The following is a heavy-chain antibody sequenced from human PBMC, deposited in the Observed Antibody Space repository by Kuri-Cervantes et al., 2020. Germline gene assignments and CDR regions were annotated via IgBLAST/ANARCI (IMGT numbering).Heavy chain of an antibody. D-gene: IGHD2-2*01. CDR2: INPNSGGT. CDR1: GYTLTELS. V-gene: IGHV1-2*04. CDR3: ARGVPDIVVVPAAMRDRLNWFDP. Sequence: ASVKVSCKVSGYTLTELSMHWVRQAPGQGLEWMGWINPNSGGTNYAQKFQGWVTMTRDTSISTAYMELSRLRSDDTAVYYCARGVPDIVVVPAAMRDRLNWFDPWGQGTLVTVSS. J-gene: IGHJ5*02.